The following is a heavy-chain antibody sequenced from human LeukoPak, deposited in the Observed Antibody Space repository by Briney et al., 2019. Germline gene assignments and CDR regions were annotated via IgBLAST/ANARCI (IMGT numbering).Heavy chain of an antibody. V-gene: IGHV3-9*01. CDR2: ISWNSGSI. CDR3: AKDSSGSLDV. Sequence: GGSLRLSCAASGFTFDDYALHWVRQAPGKGLEWVSGISWNSGSIGYADSVKGRFTISRDNAKNSLYLQMNSLRAEDTALYYCAKDSSGSLDVWGKGTTVTVSS. J-gene: IGHJ6*04. D-gene: IGHD3-10*01. CDR1: GFTFDDYA.